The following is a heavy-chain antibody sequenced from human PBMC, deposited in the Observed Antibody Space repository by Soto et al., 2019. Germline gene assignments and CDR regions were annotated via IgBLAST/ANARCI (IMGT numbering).Heavy chain of an antibody. CDR3: ARNRCSGGRYYFDY. CDR1: GGSIGSTSYY. CDR2: INYSGNT. J-gene: IGHJ4*02. V-gene: IGHV4-39*01. Sequence: SETLSLTCPVSGGSIGSTSYYWGWIRQPPGKGLEWIGSINYSGNTYYNPSLKSRVTISIDTSKNQFSLNLTSVTAADTAVYYCARNRCSGGRYYFDYWGQGSLVTVSS. D-gene: IGHD3-16*01.